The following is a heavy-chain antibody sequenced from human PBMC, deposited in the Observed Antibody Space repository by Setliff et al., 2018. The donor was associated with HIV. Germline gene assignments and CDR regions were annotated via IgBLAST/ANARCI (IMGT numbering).Heavy chain of an antibody. D-gene: IGHD1-1*01. CDR3: ARRGNLLEGRQLDS. CDR1: GFTVSSNS. V-gene: IGHV3-23*01. Sequence: QSGGSLRLSCAASGFTVSSNSMSWVRQAPGKGLEWVSAISTSGGAADYADSVKGRFTISRDNSRNTLYLQMNSLRAEDTALYFCARRGNLLEGRQLDSWGQGTLVTVSS. CDR2: ISTSGGAA. J-gene: IGHJ4*02.